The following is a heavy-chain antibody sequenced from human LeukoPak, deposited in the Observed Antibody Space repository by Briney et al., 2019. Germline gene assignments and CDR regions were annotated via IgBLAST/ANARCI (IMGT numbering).Heavy chain of an antibody. J-gene: IGHJ4*02. V-gene: IGHV3-30*03. CDR3: ARIAGSYYYDSSGYYPFDY. Sequence: GGSLRLSCSVSTFSFSIYGMHWVRQAPGKGLEWLSFISYDGNSESYGDSVKGRFTISRDNSKNTLYLQMNSLRAEDTAVYYCARIAGSYYYDSSGYYPFDYWGQGTLVTVSS. CDR2: ISYDGNSE. CDR1: TFSFSIYG. D-gene: IGHD3-22*01.